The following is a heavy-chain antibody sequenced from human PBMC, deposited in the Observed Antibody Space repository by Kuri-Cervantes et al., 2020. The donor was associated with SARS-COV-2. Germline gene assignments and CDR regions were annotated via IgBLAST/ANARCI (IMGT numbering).Heavy chain of an antibody. CDR3: ARDPLYNWTDYYYYGMDV. J-gene: IGHJ6*02. V-gene: IGHV1-69*04. CDR1: GGTFSSYA. D-gene: IGHD1-20*01. CDR2: IIPILGIA. Sequence: SVKVSCKASGGTFSSYAISWVRQAPGQGLEWMGRIIPILGIANYAQKFQGRVMITADKSTSTAYMELSSLRSEDTAVYYCARDPLYNWTDYYYYGMDVWGQGTTVTVSS.